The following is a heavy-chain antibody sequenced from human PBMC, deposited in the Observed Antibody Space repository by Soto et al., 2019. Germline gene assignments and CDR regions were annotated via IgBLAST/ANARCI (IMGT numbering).Heavy chain of an antibody. CDR2: MNASGGST. D-gene: IGHD6-13*01. J-gene: IGHJ4*02. V-gene: IGHV1-46*01. Sequence: QVQLVQSGAEVKKPGASVKVSCKASGYTFTSYYMHWVRQAPGQGLEWMGIMNASGGSTSYEQKFRGSVXXNXYXXTSTVYMELMSPRAEDTAVYYCARDLRYSSSWLDYWGQGTLVTVSS. CDR3: ARDLRYSSSWLDY. CDR1: GYTFTSYY.